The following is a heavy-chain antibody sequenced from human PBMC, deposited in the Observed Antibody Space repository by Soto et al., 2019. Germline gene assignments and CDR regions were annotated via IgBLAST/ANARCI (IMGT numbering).Heavy chain of an antibody. CDR2: ISGHNGDT. Sequence: QVQLVQSGAEVKKPGASVKVSCKASGDSISSYGISWVRQAPGQGLDWMGWISGHNGDTNYPDKFQGRVTMNTDTPTSTAYMELRSLRSDDTAVYYCARDRGYYDSSGYLGRALEIWGQGTMVTVSS. V-gene: IGHV1-18*01. CDR3: ARDRGYYDSSGYLGRALEI. CDR1: GDSISSYG. J-gene: IGHJ3*02. D-gene: IGHD3-22*01.